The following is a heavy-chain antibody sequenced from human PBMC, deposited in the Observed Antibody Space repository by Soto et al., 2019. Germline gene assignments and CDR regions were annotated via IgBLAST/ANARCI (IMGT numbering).Heavy chain of an antibody. D-gene: IGHD5-18*01. J-gene: IGHJ6*02. CDR2: ISGSGGST. CDR3: AKGYSYRDYGMDV. V-gene: IGHV3-23*01. Sequence: EVQLLESGGGLVQPGGSLRLSCAASGFTFSSYAMSWVLQAPGKGLEWVSAISGSGGSTYYADSVKGRFTISRDNSKNTLYLQMNSLRAEDTAVYYCAKGYSYRDYGMDVWGQGTTVTVSS. CDR1: GFTFSSYA.